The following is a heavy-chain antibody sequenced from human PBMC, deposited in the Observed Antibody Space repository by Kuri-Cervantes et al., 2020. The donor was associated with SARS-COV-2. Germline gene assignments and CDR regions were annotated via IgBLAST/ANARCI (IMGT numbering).Heavy chain of an antibody. V-gene: IGHV4-30-2*03. CDR2: IYYSGST. CDR3: ARTQLGMNMDV. D-gene: IGHD7-27*01. Sequence: SETLSLTCTVSGDSISSGGYYWSWIRQPPGKGLEWIGSIYYSGSTYYNPSLKSRVTIPVDTSKNQFSLKLSSVTAADTAVYYCARTQLGMNMDVWGKGTTVTVSS. CDR1: GDSISSGGYY. J-gene: IGHJ6*03.